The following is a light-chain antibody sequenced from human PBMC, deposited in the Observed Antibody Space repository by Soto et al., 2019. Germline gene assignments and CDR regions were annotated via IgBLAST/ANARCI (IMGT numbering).Light chain of an antibody. J-gene: IGLJ2*01. V-gene: IGLV2-14*01. CDR1: SSDVGGYKY. Sequence: QSALTQPASVSGSPGQSITISCTGTSSDVGGYKYVSWYQQHPDKAPKLIIFEVSNRPSGISSRFSGSKSGNTASLTISGLPAEDEADYCCASYTSSSTSVIFGRGTKLTVL. CDR3: ASYTSSSTSVI. CDR2: EVS.